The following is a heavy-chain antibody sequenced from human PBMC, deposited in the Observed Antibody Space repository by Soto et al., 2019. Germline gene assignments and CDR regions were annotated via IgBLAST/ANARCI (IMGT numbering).Heavy chain of an antibody. Sequence: QVRLVESGGDLVKPGGSLRISCTASGFIFSNYYMSWIRQAPGKGLEWVSSISSRDLSIYYADYVKGRFTIFRDNAKNSLFLHMSDLRAADTAVYYCARVSATGWHVNGRDYFDHWGLGTLVTVSS. CDR3: ARVSATGWHVNGRDYFDH. J-gene: IGHJ4*02. CDR1: GFIFSNYY. CDR2: ISSRDLSI. V-gene: IGHV3-11*01. D-gene: IGHD6-19*01.